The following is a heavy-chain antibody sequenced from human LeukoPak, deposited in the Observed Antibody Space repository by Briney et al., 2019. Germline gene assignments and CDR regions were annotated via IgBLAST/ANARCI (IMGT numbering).Heavy chain of an antibody. CDR2: INPNSGGT. D-gene: IGHD3-22*01. V-gene: IGHV1-2*02. Sequence: ASVKVSCKASGYTFTGYYMHWVRQAPGQGLEWMGWINPNSGGTNYAQKFQGRVTMTRDTSISTAYMELSRSMYDHTAVYYCAREYDSSGYYFLPFDPWGQGTLVTVSS. CDR1: GYTFTGYY. CDR3: AREYDSSGYYFLPFDP. J-gene: IGHJ5*02.